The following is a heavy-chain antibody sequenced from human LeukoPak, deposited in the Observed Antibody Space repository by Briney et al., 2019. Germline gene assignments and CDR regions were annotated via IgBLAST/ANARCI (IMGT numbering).Heavy chain of an antibody. J-gene: IGHJ4*02. CDR1: GNIFTGYY. CDR3: AAAGYDYVWGSYRFNY. CDR2: INPNSGDT. Sequence: ASVKVSCKASGNIFTGYYIHWVRQAPGQGLEWMGWINPNSGDTNYAQKFQGRVTMTRDTSISTAYMELSRLRSDDTAVYYCAAAGYDYVWGSYRFNYWGQGTLVTVSS. V-gene: IGHV1-2*02. D-gene: IGHD3-16*02.